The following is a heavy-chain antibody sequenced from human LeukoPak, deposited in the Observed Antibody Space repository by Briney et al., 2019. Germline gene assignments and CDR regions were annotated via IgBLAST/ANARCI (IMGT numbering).Heavy chain of an antibody. J-gene: IGHJ4*02. D-gene: IGHD1-26*01. CDR3: ARHSSGMFTY. CDR1: GGTFSSYA. CDR2: IIPIFGTA. Sequence: ASVKASCKASGGTFSSYAISWVRQAPGQGLEWMGRIIPIFGTANYAQKFQGRVTTTTDESTSTAYMELSSLRSEDTAVYYCARHSSGMFTYWGQGTLVTVSS. V-gene: IGHV1-69*05.